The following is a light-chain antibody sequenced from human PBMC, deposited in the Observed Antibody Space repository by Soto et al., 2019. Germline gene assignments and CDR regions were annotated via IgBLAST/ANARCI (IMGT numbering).Light chain of an antibody. CDR1: QSVNSNY. J-gene: IGKJ4*01. V-gene: IGKV3-20*01. CDR2: GAS. CDR3: QQYGSSPALT. Sequence: EIVLTQSPGTLSLSPGERATLSCRASQSVNSNYLAWYQQQPGQAPRLLIYGASTRAAGIPDRFSGSGSGTDFTLTISRLEPEDFAVYYCQQYGSSPALTFGGGTKVDIK.